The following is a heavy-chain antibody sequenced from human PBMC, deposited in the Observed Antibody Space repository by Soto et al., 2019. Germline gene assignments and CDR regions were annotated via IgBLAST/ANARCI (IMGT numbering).Heavy chain of an antibody. CDR1: GGSISSYY. CDR2: IYYSGST. D-gene: IGHD3-9*01. J-gene: IGHJ5*02. Sequence: QVQLQESGPGLVKPSENLSLTCTVSGGSISSYYWSWIRQPPGKGLEWIGYIYYSGSTNYNPSLKSRVTISVDTSKNQFSLKLSSVTAADTAVYYCARHREGYYDILTGSNWFDPWGQGTLVTVSS. CDR3: ARHREGYYDILTGSNWFDP. V-gene: IGHV4-59*08.